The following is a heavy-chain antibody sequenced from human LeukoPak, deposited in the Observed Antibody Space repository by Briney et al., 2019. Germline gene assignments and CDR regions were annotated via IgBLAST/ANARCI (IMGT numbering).Heavy chain of an antibody. CDR1: GFTFDDYA. Sequence: GGSLRLSCVASGFTFDDYAIHWVRQAPGKGLEWVSGISWNSGSLVYADSVKGRFTISRDNAKNTLYLQMNSLRAEDTAFYYCTRRFYNKGKLGYYFDYWGQGTLVTVSS. J-gene: IGHJ4*02. V-gene: IGHV3-9*01. CDR3: TRRFYNKGKLGYYFDY. CDR2: ISWNSGSL. D-gene: IGHD2/OR15-2a*01.